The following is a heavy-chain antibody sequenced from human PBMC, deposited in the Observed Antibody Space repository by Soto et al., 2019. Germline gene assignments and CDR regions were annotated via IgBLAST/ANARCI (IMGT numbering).Heavy chain of an antibody. Sequence: SETLSLTYAVYGGSFSGYYWSWIRQPPGKGLEWIGEINHSGSTNYNPSLKSRVTISVDTSKNQFSLKLSSVTAADTAVYYCARRTLADYWGQGTLVTVSS. D-gene: IGHD1-1*01. CDR1: GGSFSGYY. V-gene: IGHV4-34*01. CDR2: INHSGST. CDR3: ARRTLADY. J-gene: IGHJ4*02.